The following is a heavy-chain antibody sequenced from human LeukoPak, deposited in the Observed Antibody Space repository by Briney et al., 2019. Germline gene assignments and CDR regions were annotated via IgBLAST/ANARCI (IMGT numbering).Heavy chain of an antibody. CDR3: AKDRTVVVTAGGGWFDP. V-gene: IGHV3-30*02. CDR1: GITFSTSG. Sequence: PGGSLRLSCAASGITFSTSGMHWVRQAPGRGLEWVAFMRHDGSNEKYADSVKGRFTISRDNSKNTLYLQMNSLIVEDTAVYYCAKDRTVVVTAGGGWFDPWGQGTLVTVSS. D-gene: IGHD2-15*01. CDR2: MRHDGSNE. J-gene: IGHJ5*02.